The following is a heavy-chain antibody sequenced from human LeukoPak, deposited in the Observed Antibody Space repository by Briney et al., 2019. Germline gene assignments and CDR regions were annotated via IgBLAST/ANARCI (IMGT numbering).Heavy chain of an antibody. V-gene: IGHV4-4*07. Sequence: SETLSLTCTVSGVSISSYYWSWLRQPAGKGLEWIGRMYTSGSTKYNPSLKSRVTISVDNSKNQLSLKLTSVTAADTAVYYCARDHYGSGSYKSYFDSWGQGTQVTVSS. CDR1: GVSISSYY. D-gene: IGHD3-10*01. J-gene: IGHJ4*02. CDR2: MYTSGST. CDR3: ARDHYGSGSYKSYFDS.